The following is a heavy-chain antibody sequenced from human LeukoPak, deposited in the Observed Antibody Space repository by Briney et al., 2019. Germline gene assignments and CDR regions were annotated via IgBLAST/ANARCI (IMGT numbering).Heavy chain of an antibody. Sequence: SVKVSCKASGGTFSSYAISWVRQAPGQGLEWMGRVIPILGIANYAQKFQGRVTITADKSTSTAYMELSSLRSEDTAVYYCASRKKTTNDAFDIWGQGTMVTVSS. CDR2: VIPILGIA. CDR3: ASRKKTTNDAFDI. CDR1: GGTFSSYA. V-gene: IGHV1-69*04. D-gene: IGHD4-17*01. J-gene: IGHJ3*02.